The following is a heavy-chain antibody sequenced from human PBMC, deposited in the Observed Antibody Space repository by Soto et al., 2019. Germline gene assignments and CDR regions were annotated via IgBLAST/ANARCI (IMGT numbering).Heavy chain of an antibody. Sequence: PGGSLRLSCAASGFTFSSYGMHWVRQAPGKGLEWVAVIWYDGSNKYYADSVKGRFTISRDNSKNTLYLQMNSLRAEDTAVYYCARESDYYDSSGYYYVNYFDYWGQGTLVTVSS. CDR2: IWYDGSNK. CDR3: ARESDYYDSSGYYYVNYFDY. CDR1: GFTFSSYG. J-gene: IGHJ4*02. D-gene: IGHD3-22*01. V-gene: IGHV3-33*01.